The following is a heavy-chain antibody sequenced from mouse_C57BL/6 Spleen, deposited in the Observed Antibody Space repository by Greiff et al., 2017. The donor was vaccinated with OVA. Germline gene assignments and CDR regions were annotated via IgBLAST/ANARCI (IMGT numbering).Heavy chain of an antibody. CDR2: FYPGSGSI. J-gene: IGHJ1*03. CDR1: GYTFTEYT. V-gene: IGHV1-62-2*01. D-gene: IGHD2-5*01. CDR3: ARHGERGYYSNYVDWYFDV. Sequence: VQLQQSGAELVKPGASVKLSCKASGYTFTEYTIHWVKQRSGQGLEWIGWFYPGSGSIKYNEKFKDKATLTADKSSSTVYMELSRLTSEDSAVFFCARHGERGYYSNYVDWYFDVWGTGTTVTVSS.